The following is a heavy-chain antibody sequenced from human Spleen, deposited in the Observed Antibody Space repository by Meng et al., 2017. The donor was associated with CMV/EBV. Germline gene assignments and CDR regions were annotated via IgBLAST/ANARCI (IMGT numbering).Heavy chain of an antibody. J-gene: IGHJ3*02. Sequence: GESLKISCVGTGFIFSNYDMNWVRQAPGKGLEWISDISSSAVNIHYADSVKGRFSISRYNARNSLFLQMNSLTVGDTAVYYCARAMDYDSSKDAFDIWGQGTMVTVSS. V-gene: IGHV3-48*03. D-gene: IGHD3-22*01. CDR3: ARAMDYDSSKDAFDI. CDR1: GFIFSNYD. CDR2: ISSSAVNI.